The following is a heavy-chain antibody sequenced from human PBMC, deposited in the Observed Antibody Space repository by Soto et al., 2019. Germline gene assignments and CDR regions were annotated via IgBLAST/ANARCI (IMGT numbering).Heavy chain of an antibody. CDR3: ARGGSCSSTSCPLLPCDY. V-gene: IGHV3-21*01. J-gene: IGHJ4*02. CDR1: GFTFSTYI. Sequence: EVQLVESGGGLVKPGGSLRLSCAASGFTFSTYIMNWVRQAPGKGLEWVSSISSSSTYIYYADSVKGRFTISRDNAKNSLYLQMHSLSAEYTAVYYCARGGSCSSTSCPLLPCDYWGQGTLVTVSS. D-gene: IGHD2-2*01. CDR2: ISSSSTYI.